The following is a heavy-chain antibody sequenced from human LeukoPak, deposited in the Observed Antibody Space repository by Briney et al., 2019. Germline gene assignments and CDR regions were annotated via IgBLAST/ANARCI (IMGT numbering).Heavy chain of an antibody. CDR3: ARSFDCTTTSCYPFDY. V-gene: IGHV5-51*01. CDR2: IYPGDSDT. D-gene: IGHD2-2*01. J-gene: IGHJ4*02. Sequence: GESLKISCKASGYSFSNYWIGWVRQMPGKGLEWMRIIYPGDSDTRYSPSFQGQVTISADKSITTAYLQWSSLEASDTAMYYCARSFDCTTTSCYPFDYWGQGTLVTVSS. CDR1: GYSFSNYW.